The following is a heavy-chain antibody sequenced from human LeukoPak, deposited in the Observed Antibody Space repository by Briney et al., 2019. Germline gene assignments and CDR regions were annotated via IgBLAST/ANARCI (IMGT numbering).Heavy chain of an antibody. CDR3: ARGTMSVVVAATDYYYGMDV. CDR1: GFTFSSYG. Sequence: PGRSLRLSCAASGFTFSSYGMHWVRQAPGKGLEWAAVIWYDGSNKYYADSVKGRFTISRDNSKNTLYLQMNSLRAEDTAVYYCARGTMSVVVAATDYYYGMDVWGKGTTVTVSS. D-gene: IGHD2-15*01. V-gene: IGHV3-33*01. CDR2: IWYDGSNK. J-gene: IGHJ6*04.